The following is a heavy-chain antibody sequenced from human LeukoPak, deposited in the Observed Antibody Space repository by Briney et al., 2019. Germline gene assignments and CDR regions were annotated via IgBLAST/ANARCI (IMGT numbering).Heavy chain of an antibody. D-gene: IGHD3/OR15-3a*01. Sequence: SETLSLTCTVSGGPISSSSYYWGWIRQPPGKGLEWIGSIYYSGSTYYNPSLKSRVTISVDTSKNQFSLKLNSVTAADTAVYYCAGLTPEGLCYWGQGTLVTVSS. CDR3: AGLTPEGLCY. V-gene: IGHV4-39*07. CDR2: IYYSGST. CDR1: GGPISSSSYY. J-gene: IGHJ4*02.